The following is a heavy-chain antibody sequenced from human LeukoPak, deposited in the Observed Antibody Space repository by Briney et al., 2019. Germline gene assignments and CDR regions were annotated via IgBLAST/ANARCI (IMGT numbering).Heavy chain of an antibody. CDR2: IRYDGSNK. CDR1: GFTFSSYG. Sequence: PGGSLRLSCAASGFTFSSYGMHWVRQAPGKGLEWVAFIRYDGSNKYYADSVKGRFTISRDNSKNTLYLQMNSLRAEDTAVYYCLVSGSGPTNYYFDYWGQGTLVTVSS. CDR3: LVSGSGPTNYYFDY. V-gene: IGHV3-30*02. D-gene: IGHD1-1*01. J-gene: IGHJ4*02.